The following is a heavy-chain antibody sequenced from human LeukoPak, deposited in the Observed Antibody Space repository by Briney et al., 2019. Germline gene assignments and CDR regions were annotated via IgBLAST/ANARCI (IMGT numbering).Heavy chain of an antibody. CDR2: IYPGDFDT. V-gene: IGHV5-51*01. CDR1: GYSLTTYW. CDR3: ARGGLAAAGEVY. J-gene: IGHJ4*02. Sequence: GESRKISCKGSGYSLTTYWISWVRQMPGKGLEWRGIIYPGDFDTRYSPALQRQVTISADKSISTAYVQWSSLRASHIAMYYCARGGLAAAGEVYWGQGTLVSVPS. D-gene: IGHD6-13*01.